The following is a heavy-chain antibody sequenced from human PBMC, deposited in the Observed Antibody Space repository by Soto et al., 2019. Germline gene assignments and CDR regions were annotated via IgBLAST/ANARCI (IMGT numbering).Heavy chain of an antibody. CDR2: ISYDGSYK. Sequence: GGSLRLSCADSGFTFRSYGMHRARQAPGRGLEWVAVISYDGSYKSYEDSVKGRFTVSRDNYKNTLHLQMDSLRAEDTAVYYCAKNFIPLSPDLYFDSWGQGTLVTVSS. CDR1: GFTFRSYG. J-gene: IGHJ4*02. D-gene: IGHD3-16*01. CDR3: AKNFIPLSPDLYFDS. V-gene: IGHV3-30*18.